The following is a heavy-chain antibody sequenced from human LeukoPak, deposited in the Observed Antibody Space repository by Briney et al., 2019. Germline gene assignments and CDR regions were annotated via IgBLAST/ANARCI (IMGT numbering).Heavy chain of an antibody. V-gene: IGHV3-48*02. J-gene: IGHJ4*02. CDR3: ARVPYSTGALDY. CDR2: ISSSSSTI. CDR1: GFTFSSYC. Sequence: PGGSLRLSCAVSGFTFSSYCMNWVRQAPGKGLEWISYISSSSSTIYYTDSVKGRFTISRDNAKNSLYLQVNSLRDEDTALYYCARVPYSTGALDYWGQGTLVTVSS. D-gene: IGHD6-19*01.